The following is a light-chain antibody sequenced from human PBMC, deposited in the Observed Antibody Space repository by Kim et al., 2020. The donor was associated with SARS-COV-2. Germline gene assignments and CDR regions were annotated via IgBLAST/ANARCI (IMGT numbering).Light chain of an antibody. CDR2: DVD. V-gene: IGLV2-14*03. CDR3: CSYSSSSPRV. CDR1: SSDVGSYKS. Sequence: QSVVTQPSSVSGSPGQSITISCTGTSSDVGSYKSVSWYQQHPGKAPKLVIYDVDNRPSGVSNRFSGSKSGNTASLTISGLQAEDEADYYCCSYSSSSPRVFGTGTKVTVL. J-gene: IGLJ1*01.